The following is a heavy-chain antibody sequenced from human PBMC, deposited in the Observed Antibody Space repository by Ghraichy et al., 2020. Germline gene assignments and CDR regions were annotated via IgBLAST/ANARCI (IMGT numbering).Heavy chain of an antibody. V-gene: IGHV4-59*01. J-gene: IGHJ6*02. CDR3: ARSRLAWFGESTYYHYGTDV. D-gene: IGHD3-10*01. Sequence: SETLSLSCSVSGVSLRDNYWSWIRQSPGKGLQWLGSVYYSGNTNYNPSLKSRVFMSVGTSKRLFSLRLRSVTAADTAVYYCARSRLAWFGESTYYHYGTDVWGQGTTVTVSS. CDR1: GVSLRDNY. CDR2: VYYSGNT.